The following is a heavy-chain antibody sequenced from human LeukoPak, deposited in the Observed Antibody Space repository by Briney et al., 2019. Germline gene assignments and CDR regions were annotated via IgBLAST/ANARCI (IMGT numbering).Heavy chain of an antibody. V-gene: IGHV4-59*12. D-gene: IGHD2-2*01. J-gene: IGHJ5*02. Sequence: PSETLSLTCTVSGGSISSYYWSWIRQPPGKGLEWIGYIYHTGSTYYNPSLKSRVTISVDTSKNPFSLRLSSVTAADTAVYYCARLQYCSGTSCYWFDPWGQGTLVTVSS. CDR3: ARLQYCSGTSCYWFDP. CDR1: GGSISSYY. CDR2: IYHTGST.